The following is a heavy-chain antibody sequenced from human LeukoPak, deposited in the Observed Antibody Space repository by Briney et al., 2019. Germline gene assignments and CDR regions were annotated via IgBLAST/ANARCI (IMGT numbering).Heavy chain of an antibody. CDR2: IYYSGST. D-gene: IGHD2-2*01. Sequence: SETLSLTCTVSGGSIRNSSFFWGWVRQSPGKGLEWIASIYYSGSTYYNPSLKSRVTITLDTSMNQFSLTLNSVTAADTAVYYCATEDVVVPTAAQRPIDFWGQGKLVTVSS. J-gene: IGHJ4*02. V-gene: IGHV4-39*02. CDR3: ATEDVVVPTAAQRPIDF. CDR1: GGSIRNSSFF.